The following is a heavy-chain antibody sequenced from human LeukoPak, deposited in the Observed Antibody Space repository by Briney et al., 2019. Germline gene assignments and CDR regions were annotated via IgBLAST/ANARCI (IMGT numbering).Heavy chain of an antibody. V-gene: IGHV4-34*01. CDR3: ARHRVVPAADVDY. D-gene: IGHD2-2*01. CDR2: INHSGST. Sequence: SETLSLTCAVYGGSFSGYYWSWIRQPPGKGLEWIAEINHSGSTNYNPSLKSRVTISVDTSKNQFSLKLSSVTAADTAVYYCARHRVVPAADVDYWGQGTLVTVSS. J-gene: IGHJ4*02. CDR1: GGSFSGYY.